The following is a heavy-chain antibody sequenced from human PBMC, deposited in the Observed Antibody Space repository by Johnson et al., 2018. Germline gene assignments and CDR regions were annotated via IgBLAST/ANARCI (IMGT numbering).Heavy chain of an antibody. CDR3: ARDLGPSYYYDTRNDAFDI. J-gene: IGHJ3*02. D-gene: IGHD3-22*01. Sequence: VQLVESGGGVVEPGTSLRLSCAASGFTFSHYAMHWVRQAPGKGLEWVAVISDDGSNKYYADSVKGRFTISRENSKNTLYLQMNRLRAEDTAVYYCARDLGPSYYYDTRNDAFDIWGQGTMVTVSS. CDR1: GFTFSHYA. V-gene: IGHV3-30*04. CDR2: ISDDGSNK.